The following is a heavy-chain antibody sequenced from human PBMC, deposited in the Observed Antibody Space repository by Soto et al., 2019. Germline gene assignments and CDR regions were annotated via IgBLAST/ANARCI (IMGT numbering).Heavy chain of an antibody. CDR2: IYYSGST. D-gene: IGHD6-13*01. V-gene: IGHV4-39*01. Sequence: SETLSLTCTVSGGSISSSSYYWGWIRQPPGKGLEWIGSIYYSGSTYYNPSLKSRVTISVDTSKNQFSLKLSSVTAADTAVYYCARHEERSSHFDYWGQGTLVTVSS. CDR3: ARHEERSSHFDY. J-gene: IGHJ4*02. CDR1: GGSISSSSYY.